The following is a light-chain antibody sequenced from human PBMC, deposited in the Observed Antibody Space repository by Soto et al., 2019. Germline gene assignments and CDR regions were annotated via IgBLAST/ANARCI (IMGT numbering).Light chain of an antibody. V-gene: IGKV2-30*01. CDR1: QSLVYSDGNSY. J-gene: IGKJ5*01. CDR2: RAS. CDR3: MQGKYWPPIT. Sequence: DVVMTQSPLSLPVTLGQPASISCRSSQSLVYSDGNSYLSWFQQRPXQSPRRLXYRASNRDSGVPDRFSGSGSGTDLTLKISRVELEDVGVYYCMQGKYWPPITFGQGTRLEIK.